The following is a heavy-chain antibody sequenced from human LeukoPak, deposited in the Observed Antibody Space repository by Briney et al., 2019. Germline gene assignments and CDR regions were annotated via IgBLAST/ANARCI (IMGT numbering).Heavy chain of an antibody. J-gene: IGHJ4*02. D-gene: IGHD1-26*01. Sequence: GGSLRLSCAASGFSFSAYAMRWVRQAPGKGLEWVSIITSTGSSTFYADSVKGRFTISRDNSKNTLFLQMNGLRAQDTALYYCAKSGHTATTELDYWGQGTLVTVSS. CDR3: AKSGHTATTELDY. V-gene: IGHV3-23*01. CDR2: ITSTGSST. CDR1: GFSFSAYA.